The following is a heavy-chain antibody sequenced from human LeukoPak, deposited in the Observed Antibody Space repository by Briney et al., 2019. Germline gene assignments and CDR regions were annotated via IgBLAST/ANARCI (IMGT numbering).Heavy chain of an antibody. D-gene: IGHD6-13*01. CDR2: ISSSSSYI. CDR1: GFTFSSYG. Sequence: PGGSLRLSCAASGFTFSSYGMHWVRQAPGKGLEWVSCISSSSSYIYYADSVKGRFTISRDNAKNSLYLQMNSLRAEDTAVYYCAKGSGAAAGPAGFTYWGQGTLVTVSS. V-gene: IGHV3-21*01. CDR3: AKGSGAAAGPAGFTY. J-gene: IGHJ4*02.